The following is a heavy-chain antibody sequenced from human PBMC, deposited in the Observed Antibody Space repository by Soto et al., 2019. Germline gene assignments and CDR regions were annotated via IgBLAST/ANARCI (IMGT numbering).Heavy chain of an antibody. Sequence: GGSLRLSCAASGFTFSSYGMHWVRQAPGKGLEWVAVIWYDGSNKYYADSVKGRFTISRDNSKNTLYLQMNSLRAEDTAVYYCARALRAGSWYFNYYYYGMDVWGQGTTVTVSS. V-gene: IGHV3-33*01. D-gene: IGHD6-13*01. CDR2: IWYDGSNK. CDR1: GFTFSSYG. J-gene: IGHJ6*02. CDR3: ARALRAGSWYFNYYYYGMDV.